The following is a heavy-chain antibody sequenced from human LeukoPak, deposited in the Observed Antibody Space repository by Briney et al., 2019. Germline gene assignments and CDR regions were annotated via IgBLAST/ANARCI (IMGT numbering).Heavy chain of an antibody. V-gene: IGHV1-24*01. D-gene: IGHD1-26*01. CDR1: GYTLTELS. J-gene: IGHJ3*02. CDR3: ATDPWGLGAHSAFDI. CDR2: FDPEDGET. Sequence: ASVKVSCKVSGYTLTELSMHWVRQAPGKGLEWMGGFDPEDGETIYAQKFQGRVTMTEDTSTDTAYMELSSLRSEDTAVYYCATDPWGLGAHSAFDIWGQGTMVTVSS.